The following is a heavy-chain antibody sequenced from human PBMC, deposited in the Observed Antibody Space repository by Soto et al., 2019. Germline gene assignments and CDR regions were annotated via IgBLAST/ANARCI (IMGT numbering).Heavy chain of an antibody. CDR3: ARAWPRGNMIVLENVNYGMDV. CDR1: GGTFSKYA. V-gene: IGHV1-69*01. J-gene: IGHJ6*02. D-gene: IGHD3-22*01. CDR2: IIPLFGTA. Sequence: QEQLVQSGAEVKNPGSSVKVSCKASGGTFSKYAFSWVRQAPGQGLEWMGGIIPLFGTADYAQRFQGRVTITADESTTTTYMELSSLRSEDTAVYYCARAWPRGNMIVLENVNYGMDVWGQGTTVTVSS.